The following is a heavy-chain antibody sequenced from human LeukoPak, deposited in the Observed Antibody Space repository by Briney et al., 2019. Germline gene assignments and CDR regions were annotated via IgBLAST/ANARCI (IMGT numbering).Heavy chain of an antibody. CDR2: ISAYNGNT. CDR1: GYTFTSYG. V-gene: IGHV1-18*01. CDR3: ARDLAAPINWFDP. J-gene: IGHJ5*02. D-gene: IGHD6-13*01. Sequence: GASVKVSCKASGYTFTSYGISWVRQAPGQGLEWMGWISAYNGNTNYAQEFQGRVTMTTDTSTSTAYMELRRLRSDDTAVYYCARDLAAPINWFDPWGQGTLVTVSS.